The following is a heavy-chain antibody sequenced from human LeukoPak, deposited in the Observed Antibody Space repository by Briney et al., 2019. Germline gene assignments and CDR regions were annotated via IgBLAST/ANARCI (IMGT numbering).Heavy chain of an antibody. CDR2: NNAGNGKT. CDR3: ARGYYDLLTGHVVTYYFDY. Sequence: GASVKVSCKASGYTFTNYALHWWRQAPGQRLEWMGWNNAGNGKTNYSQKFQVRVTLTRDTSASTVYMELSSLRSEDTAVYYCARGYYDLLTGHVVTYYFDYWGQGTLVTVSS. D-gene: IGHD3-9*01. CDR1: GYTFTNYA. V-gene: IGHV1-3*01. J-gene: IGHJ4*02.